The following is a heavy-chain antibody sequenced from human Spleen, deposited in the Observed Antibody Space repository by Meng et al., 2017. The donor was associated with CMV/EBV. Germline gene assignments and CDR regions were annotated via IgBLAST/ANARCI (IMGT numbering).Heavy chain of an antibody. CDR2: IYSGGST. Sequence: VQLGESGGGLVQPGGFLGRSCAASGSTVSSNYMSWVRQAPGKGLEWVSVIYSGGSTYYADSVKGRFTISRDNSKNTLYLQMNSLRAEDTAVYYCAREWAVAYFDYWGQGTLVTVSS. CDR1: GSTVSSNY. J-gene: IGHJ4*02. CDR3: AREWAVAYFDY. V-gene: IGHV3-66*01. D-gene: IGHD6-19*01.